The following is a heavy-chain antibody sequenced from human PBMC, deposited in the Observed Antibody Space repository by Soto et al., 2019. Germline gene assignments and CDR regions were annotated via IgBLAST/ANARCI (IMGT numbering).Heavy chain of an antibody. CDR3: ARGDATKRGLTTYYAMDV. CDR1: GGSLSNYG. J-gene: IGHJ6*02. D-gene: IGHD4-17*01. CDR2: IIPVFGTP. V-gene: IGHV1-69*12. Sequence: QVQLVQSGAEVKKPGSSVKVSCKASGGSLSNYGISWVRQAPGQGLEWMGAIIPVFGTPNYAQKFQDRVTTTADESTTTVYREVRSLTYEDTAVYYCARGDATKRGLTTYYAMDVWGQGTTVTVSS.